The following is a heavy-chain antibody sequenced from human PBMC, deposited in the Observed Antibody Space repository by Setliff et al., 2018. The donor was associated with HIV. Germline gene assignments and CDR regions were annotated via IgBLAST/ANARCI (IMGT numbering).Heavy chain of an antibody. CDR2: IWYDGDTE. CDR3: ARDERRTSSIDY. Sequence: SCKASGYTFSSYGMHWVRQAPGKGLEWVAIIWYDGDTEYYADSVKGRFSISRDNSKNTLFLQMNSLRAEDTAVYFCARDERRTSSIDYWGQGTLVTVSS. V-gene: IGHV3-33*01. J-gene: IGHJ4*02. CDR1: GYTFSSYG.